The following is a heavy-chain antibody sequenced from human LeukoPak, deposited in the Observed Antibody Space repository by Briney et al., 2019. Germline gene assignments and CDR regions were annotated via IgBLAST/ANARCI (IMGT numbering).Heavy chain of an antibody. CDR2: IYYSGST. V-gene: IGHV4-59*01. J-gene: IGHJ1*01. CDR1: GGSFSGYY. CDR3: ARSFPSAVAGTGYFQH. Sequence: SETLSLTCAVYGGSFSGYYWSWIRQPPGKGLEWIGYIYYSGSTNYNPSLKSRVTISVDTSKNQFSLKLSSVTAADTAVYYCARSFPSAVAGTGYFQHWGQGTLVTVSS. D-gene: IGHD6-19*01.